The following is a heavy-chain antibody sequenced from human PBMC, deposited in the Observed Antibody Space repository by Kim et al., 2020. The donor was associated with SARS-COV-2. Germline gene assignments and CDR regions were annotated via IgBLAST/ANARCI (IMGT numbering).Heavy chain of an antibody. CDR3: ARVSDVSSDY. Sequence: STNSAQKSQGSVTMTRDTSTSTVYMELSSLRSEDTAVYYCARVSDVSSDYWGQGTLVTVSS. D-gene: IGHD3-10*02. J-gene: IGHJ4*02. V-gene: IGHV1-46*01. CDR2: ST.